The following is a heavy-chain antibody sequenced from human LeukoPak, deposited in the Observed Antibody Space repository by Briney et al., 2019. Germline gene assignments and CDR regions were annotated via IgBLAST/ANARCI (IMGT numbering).Heavy chain of an antibody. CDR3: ARDLSRSASGSGTYDY. CDR2: VSDDNGNM. Sequence: ASVKVSCKASGYTFSNYVITWVRQAPGQGLEWMGWVSDDNGNMYYAQKVQGRVTMSTDSSTSTAYMELRGLTSDDTAVYYCARDLSRSASGSGTYDYWGQGTLVTVSS. D-gene: IGHD3-10*01. CDR1: GYTFSNYV. J-gene: IGHJ4*02. V-gene: IGHV1-18*01.